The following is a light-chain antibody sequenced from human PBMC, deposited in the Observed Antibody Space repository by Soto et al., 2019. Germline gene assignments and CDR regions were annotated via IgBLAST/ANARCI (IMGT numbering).Light chain of an antibody. Sequence: QSALTQLVSGSGYLRESISICCTGTNTDIGGYDYVSWDQQHPAVAPKIVIYDFTSRPSGVSNRFSGSKSRFTASLTISGLLAVDDAHYYCSSYRAYRPLEGFGTETKVTVL. CDR1: NTDIGGYDY. V-gene: IGLV2-14*03. CDR3: SSYRAYRPLEG. J-gene: IGLJ1*01. CDR2: DFT.